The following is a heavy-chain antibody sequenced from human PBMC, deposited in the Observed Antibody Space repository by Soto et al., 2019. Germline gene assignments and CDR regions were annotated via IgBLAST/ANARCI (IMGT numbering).Heavy chain of an antibody. CDR2: ISAAGDP. D-gene: IGHD3-9*01. Sequence: EVQLVESGGGLVQPGGSLRLSCEASGFTFRNYDMHWVRQGTGKGLEWVSGISAAGDPDYADSVEGRFTISRENAQNSFFLQMNSLRIADTAAYYCARVDRDFYGPDIVGQGTSVMVTS. CDR1: GFTFRNYD. CDR3: ARVDRDFYGPDI. V-gene: IGHV3-13*05. J-gene: IGHJ6*02.